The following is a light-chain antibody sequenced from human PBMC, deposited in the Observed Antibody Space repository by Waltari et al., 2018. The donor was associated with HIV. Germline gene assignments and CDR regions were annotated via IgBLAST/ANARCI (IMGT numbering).Light chain of an antibody. Sequence: QSVLTQPPSTSGTPGQTVTISCSGTRSDIGNNYVYWYQQVPGTAPKLLIYRNIQRPSGVPARFSGSKSGTSASLAISGLRSEDEAHYHCASWDDSLGGRWVFGGGTKLTVL. CDR3: ASWDDSLGGRWV. J-gene: IGLJ3*02. CDR1: RSDIGNNY. V-gene: IGLV1-47*01. CDR2: RNI.